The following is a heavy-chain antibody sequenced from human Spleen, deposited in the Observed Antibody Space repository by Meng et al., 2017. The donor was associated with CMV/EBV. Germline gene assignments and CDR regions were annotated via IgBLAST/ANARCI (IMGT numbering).Heavy chain of an antibody. CDR3: ARGFIVVVPAGP. CDR1: GYTFTSYD. D-gene: IGHD2-2*01. Sequence: ASVKVSCKASGYTFTSYDINWVRQAPGQGLEWMGIINPSGGSTSYAQKFQGRVTMTRDTSTSTVYMELSSLRSEDTAVYYCARGFIVVVPAGPWGQGTLVTVSS. CDR2: INPSGGST. V-gene: IGHV1-46*01. J-gene: IGHJ5*02.